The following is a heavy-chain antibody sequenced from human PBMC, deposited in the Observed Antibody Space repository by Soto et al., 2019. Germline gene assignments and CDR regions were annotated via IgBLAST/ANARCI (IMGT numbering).Heavy chain of an antibody. CDR1: GGSIRTDY. CDR2: IYSSGSP. V-gene: IGHV4-59*08. Sequence: PSETLSLTCPVSGGSIRTDYWSWIRQPPGKGLEWIGYIYSSGSPNRNPSLKSRVTISVDTSKNQFSLKLSSVTAADTAVYYCARHKRRSSPLDYYGMDVWGQGTTVTVSS. CDR3: ARHKRRSSPLDYYGMDV. J-gene: IGHJ6*02.